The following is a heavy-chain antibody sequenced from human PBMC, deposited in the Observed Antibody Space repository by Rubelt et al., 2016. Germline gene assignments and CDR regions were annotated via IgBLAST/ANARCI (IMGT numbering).Heavy chain of an antibody. Sequence: QVQLQQWGAGLLKPSETLSLTCAVYGGSFSGYYWSWIRQPPGKGLEWSGEINHSGSNNYNPCLKGRVTISVDTSKNQFSLKLGSVTAADTAVYYCAREGLPNYWGQGTLVTVSS. V-gene: IGHV4-34*01. CDR3: AREGLPNY. D-gene: IGHD5-12*01. J-gene: IGHJ4*02. CDR1: GGSFSGYY. CDR2: INHSGSN.